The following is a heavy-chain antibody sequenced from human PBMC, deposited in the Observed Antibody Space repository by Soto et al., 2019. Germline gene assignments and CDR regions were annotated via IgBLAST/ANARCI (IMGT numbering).Heavy chain of an antibody. D-gene: IGHD2-15*01. V-gene: IGHV3-30-3*01. CDR3: ARDLLSSLGYCSGGRCHPGYFNH. CDR1: GFTFSSYA. Sequence: PGGSLRLSCEVSGFTFSSYAMHWVRQAPGKGLEWVALISYDGSNKYYADSVKGRFTISRDNSQNTLHLQMNSLRAEDTAVYYCARDLLSSLGYCSGGRCHPGYFNHWGQGTLVTVSS. J-gene: IGHJ1*01. CDR2: ISYDGSNK.